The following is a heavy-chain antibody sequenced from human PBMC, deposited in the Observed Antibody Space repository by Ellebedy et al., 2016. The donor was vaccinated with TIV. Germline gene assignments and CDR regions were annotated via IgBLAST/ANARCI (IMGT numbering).Heavy chain of an antibody. D-gene: IGHD6-19*01. CDR1: GFTFSNYW. Sequence: GGSLRLSCAASGFTFSNYWMSWVRQAPGKGLEWVANIKQDGSEKYYVDSVKGRFSISRDNAKSPLYVQMNSLRDEDTAVYYCARDQWLGRAYYFDSWGQGTLVTVSS. V-gene: IGHV3-7*01. CDR3: ARDQWLGRAYYFDS. CDR2: IKQDGSEK. J-gene: IGHJ4*02.